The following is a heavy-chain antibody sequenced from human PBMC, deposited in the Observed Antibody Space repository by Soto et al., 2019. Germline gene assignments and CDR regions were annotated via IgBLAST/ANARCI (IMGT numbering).Heavy chain of an antibody. CDR3: ARMTVFGQFHFEH. Sequence: LSLTFTVSVDSVSSGGYYWSWIRQHPGKGLEWIGYIYYSGSTYYNPSLKSRVTIALDTSENQFSLNLNSLTAADTAVYYCARMTVFGQFHFEHWGQGTLVPVSS. J-gene: IGHJ4*02. CDR2: IYYSGST. D-gene: IGHD3-3*01. V-gene: IGHV4-31*03. CDR1: VDSVSSGGYY.